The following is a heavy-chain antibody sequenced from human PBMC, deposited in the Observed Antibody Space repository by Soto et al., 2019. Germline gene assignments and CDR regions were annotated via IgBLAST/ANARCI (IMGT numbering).Heavy chain of an antibody. CDR1: GGSISSSSYY. J-gene: IGHJ6*02. V-gene: IGHV4-39*01. CDR2: IYYSGST. D-gene: IGHD2-15*01. Sequence: SETLSLTCTVSGGSISSSSYYWGWIRQPPGKGLEWIGSIYYSGSTYYNPSLKSRVTISVDTSKNQFSLKLSSVTAAYTAVYYCARQLQRGYYYGMDVWGQGTTVTVSS. CDR3: ARQLQRGYYYGMDV.